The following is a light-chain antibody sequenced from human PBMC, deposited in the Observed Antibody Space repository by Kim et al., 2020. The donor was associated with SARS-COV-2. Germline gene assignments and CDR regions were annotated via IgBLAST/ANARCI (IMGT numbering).Light chain of an antibody. V-gene: IGLV3-1*01. CDR2: QDT. CDR1: KLGEKY. J-gene: IGLJ2*01. CDR3: QTWDSITVV. Sequence: VSPGQTASITCSGDKLGEKYACWYQQKPGQSPVLVIDQDTKRPSGIPERFSGSNSGNTATLTISGTQAMDEADYYCQTWDSITVVFGGGTQLTVL.